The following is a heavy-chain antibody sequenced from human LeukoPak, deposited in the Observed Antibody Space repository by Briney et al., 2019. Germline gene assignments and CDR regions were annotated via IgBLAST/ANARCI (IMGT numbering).Heavy chain of an antibody. CDR3: ARGGLELRKDFDY. D-gene: IGHD1-7*01. CDR1: GYTFTGYF. CDR2: INPHSGGT. V-gene: IGHV1-2*02. J-gene: IGHJ4*02. Sequence: VSVKVSCKASGYTFTGYFIHWVRQAPGQGLEWMGWINPHSGGTNYAQKFQGRVTMTGDTSISTAYMQLSRLRSDDTAVYYCARGGLELRKDFDYWGQGTLVTVSS.